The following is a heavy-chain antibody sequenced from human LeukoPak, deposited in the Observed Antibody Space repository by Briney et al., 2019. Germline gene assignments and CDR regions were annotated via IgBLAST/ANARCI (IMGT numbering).Heavy chain of an antibody. CDR1: GFTFSSYA. CDR2: ISGSGGST. J-gene: IGHJ4*02. CDR3: AKRKITFGGVIVHPFDY. V-gene: IGHV3-23*01. D-gene: IGHD3-16*02. Sequence: GGSLRLSCAAPGFTFSSYAMSWVRQAPGKGLEWVSAISGSGGSTYYADSVKGRFTISRDNSKNTLYLQMNSLRAEDTAVYYCAKRKITFGGVIVHPFDYWGQGTLVTVSS.